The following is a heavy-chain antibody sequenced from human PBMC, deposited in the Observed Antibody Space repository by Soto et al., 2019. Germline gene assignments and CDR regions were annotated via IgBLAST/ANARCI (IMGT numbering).Heavy chain of an antibody. CDR3: ATGRPGIAVAGIDY. CDR1: GGSFSGYY. J-gene: IGHJ4*02. CDR2: INHSGST. Sequence: QVQLQQWGAGLLKPSETLSLTCAVYGGSFSGYYWSWIRQPPGKGLEWIGEINHSGSTNYNPSLKSRVTISVDTSKNQFSLKLSSVTAADTAVFYCATGRPGIAVAGIDYWGQGTLVTVSS. V-gene: IGHV4-34*01. D-gene: IGHD6-19*01.